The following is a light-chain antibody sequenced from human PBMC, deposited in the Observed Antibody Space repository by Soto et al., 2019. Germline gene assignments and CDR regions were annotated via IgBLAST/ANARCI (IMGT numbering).Light chain of an antibody. CDR3: QQYNSYWYT. CDR1: QSISSW. J-gene: IGKJ2*01. CDR2: DAF. V-gene: IGKV1-5*01. Sequence: DIQMTQSPSTLSASVGDRVTITCRASQSISSWLAWYQQKPGKAPKLLIYDAFSLESGVPSRYSGSGSETEFTLTISSLQPNDFATYYCQQYNSYWYTFGQGTKLEIK.